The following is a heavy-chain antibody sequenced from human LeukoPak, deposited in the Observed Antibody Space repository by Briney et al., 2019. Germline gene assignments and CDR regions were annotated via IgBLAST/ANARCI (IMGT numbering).Heavy chain of an antibody. Sequence: ASETLSLTCSVSGGSISRNTHYCGWIRQPPGKGLEWIGTIHSGGNTYYNPSLKSRVTISVDTSKNQLSVKLYSVTAADTAVYFCARPAGWLPRYYFEYWGQGTLVTVSS. CDR1: GGSISRNTHY. CDR3: ARPAGWLPRYYFEY. CDR2: IHSGGNT. J-gene: IGHJ4*02. D-gene: IGHD5-24*01. V-gene: IGHV4-39*01.